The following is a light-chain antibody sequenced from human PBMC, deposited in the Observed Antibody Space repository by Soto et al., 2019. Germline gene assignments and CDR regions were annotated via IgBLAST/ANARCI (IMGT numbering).Light chain of an antibody. V-gene: IGKV3-11*01. CDR2: NAS. CDR1: QSVSSH. J-gene: IGKJ5*01. CDR3: QRYGNWTLT. Sequence: EIVLTQSPATLSMSPGERATVSCRASQSVSSHLASYQQKRGQPPRLLIYNASSRASGIPARISGSGPGTDFTPTISSLEPEDVGVNDWQRYGNWTLTFGRGARLEIK.